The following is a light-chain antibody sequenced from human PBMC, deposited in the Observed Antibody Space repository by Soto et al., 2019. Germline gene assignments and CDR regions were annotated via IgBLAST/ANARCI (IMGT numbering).Light chain of an antibody. V-gene: IGKV3-15*01. CDR1: QSVHTF. Sequence: EIVLTQSPDTLSLSPGEGASLSCRASQSVHTFLAWYQQKPGQPPRLLIYGASTRATGVPDRFSGSGSGTQFTLTISRLQSEDSAVYFCQQNNRWPHITFGQGTRLEIK. CDR2: GAS. CDR3: QQNNRWPHIT. J-gene: IGKJ5*01.